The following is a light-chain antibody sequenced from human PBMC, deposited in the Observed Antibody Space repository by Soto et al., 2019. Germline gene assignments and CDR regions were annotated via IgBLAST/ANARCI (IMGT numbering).Light chain of an antibody. CDR1: SSDIGGYKY. V-gene: IGLV2-14*01. CDR2: DVS. Sequence: HSVLTQPASVSGSPGQSITISCTGTSSDIGGYKYVSWYQQHPGKAPKLMIYDVSNRPSGVSNRFSGSKSGNTASLTISGLQAEDEADYYCSSYTSSGALVVFGGGTKLTVL. J-gene: IGLJ2*01. CDR3: SSYTSSGALVV.